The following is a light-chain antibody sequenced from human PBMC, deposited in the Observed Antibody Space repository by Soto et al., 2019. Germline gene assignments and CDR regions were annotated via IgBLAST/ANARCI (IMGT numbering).Light chain of an antibody. CDR1: QSVSSN. CDR2: GAS. Sequence: EIVMTQSPATLYVSPGVRATLSCRASQSVSSNLAWYQQKPGQAPSLLIYGASTRATAIPAKFSGSGSGTESTLTISSLRSEDFTVYYCQQNNNWPPYTFGQGTKLQIK. CDR3: QQNNNWPPYT. V-gene: IGKV3-15*01. J-gene: IGKJ2*01.